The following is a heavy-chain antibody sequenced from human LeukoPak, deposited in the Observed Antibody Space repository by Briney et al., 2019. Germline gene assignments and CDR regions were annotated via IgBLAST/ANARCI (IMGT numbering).Heavy chain of an antibody. D-gene: IGHD3-10*01. V-gene: IGHV3-73*01. CDR2: IRSKANSYAT. J-gene: IGHJ4*02. Sequence: PGGSLILSCAASGFTFSGSAMHWVRQASGKGLEWVGRIRSKANSYATAYAASVKGRFTISRDDSENTAYLQMNSLKTEDTAVYYCTRQVGDYYDSGSYYLWGQGTLVTVSS. CDR1: GFTFSGSA. CDR3: TRQVGDYYDSGSYYL.